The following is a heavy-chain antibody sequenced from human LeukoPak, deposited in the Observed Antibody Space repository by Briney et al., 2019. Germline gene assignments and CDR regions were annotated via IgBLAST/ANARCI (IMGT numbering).Heavy chain of an antibody. Sequence: TGGSLRLSCAASGFNFGNFAMGWVRQAPGKGLEWVSAISASDGSTYYADSVKGRFTISRDNSKNTLYLQMNSLRAEDTAVYYCAKDHGCSSTSCYFPNWGQGTLVTVSS. CDR3: AKDHGCSSTSCYFPN. CDR1: GFNFGNFA. J-gene: IGHJ4*02. V-gene: IGHV3-23*01. CDR2: ISASDGST. D-gene: IGHD2-2*01.